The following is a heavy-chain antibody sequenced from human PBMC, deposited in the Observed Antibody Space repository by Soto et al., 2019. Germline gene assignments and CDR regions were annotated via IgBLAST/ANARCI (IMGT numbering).Heavy chain of an antibody. D-gene: IGHD1-26*01. Sequence: EVQLVESGGGLVRPGGSLRLSCAASEFTFSSYAMHWVRQAPGQGLEYVSAISSNGGSTYYANSVKGRFTISRDNSQNALYLPMGSLRAEDLAADYCARMGRGELNYYYGMDVWGQGTTVTVSS. V-gene: IGHV3-64*01. CDR3: ARMGRGELNYYYGMDV. CDR1: EFTFSSYA. CDR2: ISSNGGST. J-gene: IGHJ6*02.